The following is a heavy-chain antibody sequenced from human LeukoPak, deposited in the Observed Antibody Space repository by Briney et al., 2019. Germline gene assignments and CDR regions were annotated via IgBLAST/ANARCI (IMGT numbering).Heavy chain of an antibody. D-gene: IGHD2-2*02. V-gene: IGHV1-69*05. CDR3: ASSLRAISHYFHY. J-gene: IGHJ4*02. CDR2: IIPIFSTA. CDR1: RGTFSSYA. Sequence: GGSVRVSCKASRGTFSSYAISWVRQAPGQGLEWMGGIIPIFSTANYAQKFQGRVTITTDESTSTAYMELSSLRSEDTAVYYCASSLRAISHYFHYWGQGTLVTVSS.